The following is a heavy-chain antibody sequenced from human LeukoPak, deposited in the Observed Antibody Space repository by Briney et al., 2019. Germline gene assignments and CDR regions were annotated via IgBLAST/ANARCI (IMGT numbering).Heavy chain of an antibody. V-gene: IGHV3-23*01. CDR2: ISGSGGST. J-gene: IGHJ4*02. CDR3: AKAMVRGVIVSLLDY. CDR1: GFTFSSYA. Sequence: PGGSLRLSCAASGFTFSSYAMSWVRQAPGEGLEWVSAISGSGGSTYYADSVKGRFTISRDNSKNTLYLQMNSLRAEDTAVYYCAKAMVRGVIVSLLDYWGQGTLVTVSS. D-gene: IGHD3-10*01.